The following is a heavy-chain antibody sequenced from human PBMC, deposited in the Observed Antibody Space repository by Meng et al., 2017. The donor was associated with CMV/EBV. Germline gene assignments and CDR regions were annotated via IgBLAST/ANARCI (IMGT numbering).Heavy chain of an antibody. CDR1: GFTFSSYG. V-gene: IGHV3-33*06. D-gene: IGHD2-21*01. J-gene: IGHJ6*02. CDR2: IWYDGSNK. CDR3: AKVSSGGCGGDCYSYYYYGMDV. Sequence: GESLKISCAASGFTFSSYGMHWVRQAPGKGLEWVAVIWYDGSNKYYADSVKGRFTISRDNSKNTLYLQMNSLRAEGTAVYYCAKVSSGGCGGDCYSYYYYGMDVWGQGTTVTVSS.